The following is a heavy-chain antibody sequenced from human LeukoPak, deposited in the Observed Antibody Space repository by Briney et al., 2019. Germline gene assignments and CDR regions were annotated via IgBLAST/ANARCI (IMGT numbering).Heavy chain of an antibody. CDR3: ARGEYGSSWFKGCDY. D-gene: IGHD6-13*01. V-gene: IGHV3-72*01. Sequence: GGSLRLSCAASGFTFSDHYMDWVRQAPGKGLEWVGRTRNKADSYTTEYAASVKGRFTISRDDSKNSLYLQMNSLKTEDTAVYYCARGEYGSSWFKGCDYWGQGTLVTVSS. CDR2: TRNKADSYTT. CDR1: GFTFSDHY. J-gene: IGHJ4*02.